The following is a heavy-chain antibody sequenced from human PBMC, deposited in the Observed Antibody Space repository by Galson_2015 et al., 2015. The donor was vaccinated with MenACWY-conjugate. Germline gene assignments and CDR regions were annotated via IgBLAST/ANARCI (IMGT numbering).Heavy chain of an antibody. D-gene: IGHD3-3*02. J-gene: IGHJ4*02. Sequence: WIRQPPGKGLEWIGYMYYSGSANYNPSLKSRVTVSVDTSKNQFSLTMTSVTAADTAVYYCARGVNLASMAGYWGQGTLVTVSS. CDR2: MYYSGSA. V-gene: IGHV4-59*01. CDR3: ARGVNLASMAGY.